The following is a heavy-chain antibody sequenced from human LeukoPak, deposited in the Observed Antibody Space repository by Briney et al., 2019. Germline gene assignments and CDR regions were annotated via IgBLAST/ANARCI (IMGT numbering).Heavy chain of an antibody. V-gene: IGHV1-18*01. Sequence: ASVKVSCKASGYTFTSYGISWVRPAPGQGLEWMGWISAYNGNTNYAQKLQGRVTMTTDTSTSTAYMELRSLRSDDTAVYYCARLAQAVAGTGSQAIDYWGQGTLVTVSS. CDR1: GYTFTSYG. D-gene: IGHD6-19*01. CDR2: ISAYNGNT. CDR3: ARLAQAVAGTGSQAIDY. J-gene: IGHJ4*02.